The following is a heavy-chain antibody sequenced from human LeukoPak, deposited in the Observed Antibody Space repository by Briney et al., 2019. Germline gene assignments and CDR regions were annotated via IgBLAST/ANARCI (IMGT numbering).Heavy chain of an antibody. V-gene: IGHV3-74*01. J-gene: IGHJ4*02. CDR3: ARSSGWYDY. D-gene: IGHD6-19*01. CDR1: GFPFTTYW. Sequence: GGSLRLSCAASGFPFTTYWMHWVRQAPGKGLVWVSGINSDRSSTTYADSVKGRFTISRDNAKNTLYLQMNSLRAEDTAVYYCARSSGWYDYWGQGTLVTVSS. CDR2: INSDRSST.